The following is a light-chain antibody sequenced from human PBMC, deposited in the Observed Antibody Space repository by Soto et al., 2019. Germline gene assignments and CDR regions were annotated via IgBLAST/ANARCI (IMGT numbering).Light chain of an antibody. CDR2: GAS. CDR1: QSVSSNY. CDR3: QQYGSSPRT. V-gene: IGKV3-20*01. Sequence: DNVLTQSPGTLSLSPGERATLSCRASQSVSSNYLAWYQQKPGQDPRLLIYGASSRATGIPDMFSGSGSGKHFTLDISRLEPDDFAVYYCQQYGSSPRTFGQGTKVEI. J-gene: IGKJ1*01.